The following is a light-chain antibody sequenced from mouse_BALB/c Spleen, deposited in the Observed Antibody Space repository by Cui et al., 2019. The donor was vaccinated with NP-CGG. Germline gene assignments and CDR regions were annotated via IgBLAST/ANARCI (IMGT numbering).Light chain of an antibody. Sequence: QAVFTQESALTTSPGETVTLTCRSSTGAVTTSNHANWVQEKPDHLFTGLIGGTNNRAPGVPARFSGSLIGDKAALTITGAQTEDEAIYFCALWYSNHWVFGGGTKLTVL. J-gene: IGLJ1*01. CDR3: ALWYSNHWV. CDR1: TGAVTTSNH. CDR2: GTN. V-gene: IGLV1*01.